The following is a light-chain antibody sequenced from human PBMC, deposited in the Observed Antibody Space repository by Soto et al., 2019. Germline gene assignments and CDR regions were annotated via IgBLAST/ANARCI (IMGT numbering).Light chain of an antibody. Sequence: ETVMTQSPATLSVSPGERATLSCRASQSVFSSLAWYQHKPGQAPRLLIYGAATRATGIPARFSGSGSGTEFTPTISSLQSDDIAVYYCQQYHNWPAFGQGTKVEIK. CDR3: QQYHNWPA. CDR2: GAA. V-gene: IGKV3-15*01. CDR1: QSVFSS. J-gene: IGKJ1*01.